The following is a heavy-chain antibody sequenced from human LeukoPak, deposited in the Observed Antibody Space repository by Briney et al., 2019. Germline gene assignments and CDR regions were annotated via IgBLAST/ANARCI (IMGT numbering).Heavy chain of an antibody. V-gene: IGHV4-4*07. CDR1: GGSITYYY. CDR3: ARVGPVSGSPDWFFDL. J-gene: IGHJ2*01. CDR2: IYSSGTT. Sequence: SETLSLTCTVSGGSITYYYWSWIRQPAGKGLEWIGRIYSSGTTNYNPSLKSRVTVSVDTSKKQFSLKLSSVTAADTAVYYCARVGPVSGSPDWFFDLWGRGTLVTVSS. D-gene: IGHD1-26*01.